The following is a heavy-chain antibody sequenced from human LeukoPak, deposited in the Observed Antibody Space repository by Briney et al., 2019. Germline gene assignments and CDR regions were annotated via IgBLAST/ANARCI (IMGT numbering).Heavy chain of an antibody. Sequence: GGSLRLSCAASGFTFSNDWMRWVRQAPGKGLEWVANIKEDGSEKYYVDSVKGRFTISRDNARNSLYLQMNSLRAEDTAVYYCASGRQLGYWGQGTLVTVSS. CDR1: GFTFSNDW. CDR2: IKEDGSEK. CDR3: ASGRQLGY. V-gene: IGHV3-7*01. J-gene: IGHJ4*02. D-gene: IGHD6-13*01.